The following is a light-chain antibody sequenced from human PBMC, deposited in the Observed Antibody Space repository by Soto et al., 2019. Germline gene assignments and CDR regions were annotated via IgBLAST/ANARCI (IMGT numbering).Light chain of an antibody. Sequence: QSVLTQPPSVSAAPGQKVTISCSGSSSNIGNNFVSWYQQLPGTAPKLLIYGNSNRPSGVPDRFSGSKSGTSASLAITGLQAEDEADYYCQSYDISLSGAVFGGGTKVTVL. V-gene: IGLV1-40*01. J-gene: IGLJ3*02. CDR2: GNS. CDR1: SSNIGNNF. CDR3: QSYDISLSGAV.